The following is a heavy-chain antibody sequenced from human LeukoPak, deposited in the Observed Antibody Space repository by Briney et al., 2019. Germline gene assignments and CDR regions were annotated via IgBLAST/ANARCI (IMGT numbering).Heavy chain of an antibody. CDR3: AREADSSSSCFDY. J-gene: IGHJ4*02. CDR1: GFTFSSYA. D-gene: IGHD6-6*01. CDR2: ISYDGSNK. V-gene: IGHV3-30-3*01. Sequence: GRSLRLSCAASGFTFSSYAMHWVRQAPGKGLEWVAVISYDGSNKYYADSVKGRFTISRDNSKNTLYLQMNSLRAEDTAVYYCAREADSSSSCFDYWGQGTLVTVSS.